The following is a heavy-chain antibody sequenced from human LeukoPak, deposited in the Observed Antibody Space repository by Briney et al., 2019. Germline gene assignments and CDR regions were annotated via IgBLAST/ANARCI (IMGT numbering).Heavy chain of an antibody. J-gene: IGHJ6*03. Sequence: GGSLRLSYAASGFTFSSSWMTWVRQAPGKGLEWVANIKQDGSEKYYVDSVKGRFTISRDNAKNSLYLQMNGLRAEDTAVYYCARDYYYYMDVWGKGTTVTVSS. CDR3: ARDYYYYMDV. CDR2: IKQDGSEK. V-gene: IGHV3-7*01. CDR1: GFTFSSSW.